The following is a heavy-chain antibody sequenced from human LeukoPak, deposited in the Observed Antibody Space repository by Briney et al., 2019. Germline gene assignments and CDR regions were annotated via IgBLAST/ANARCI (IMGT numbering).Heavy chain of an antibody. D-gene: IGHD6-13*01. J-gene: IGHJ5*02. Sequence: GGSLRLSCAASGFTFSSYGMHWVRPAPGKGLEWVAFIRYDGSNKYHADSVKGRFTISRDNSKNTLYLQMNSLRAEDTGVYYCAKSSDSSSWSTFDPWGEGTLVTVSS. CDR1: GFTFSSYG. V-gene: IGHV3-30*02. CDR3: AKSSDSSSWSTFDP. CDR2: IRYDGSNK.